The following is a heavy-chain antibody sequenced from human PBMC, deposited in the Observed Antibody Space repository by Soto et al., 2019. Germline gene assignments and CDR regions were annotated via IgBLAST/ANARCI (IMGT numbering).Heavy chain of an antibody. V-gene: IGHV4-30-4*01. J-gene: IGHJ2*01. Sequence: QVQLQESGPGLVKPSQTLSLTCTVSGGSISSGDYYWSWIRQPPGKGLEWIGYIYYSGSTYYNPFPKRRVTISVDTSKNQFSLKLSSVTAADTAVYYCAREPLNSYGDAPEGYFDLWGRGTLVTVSS. CDR1: GGSISSGDYY. CDR3: AREPLNSYGDAPEGYFDL. CDR2: IYYSGST. D-gene: IGHD4-17*01.